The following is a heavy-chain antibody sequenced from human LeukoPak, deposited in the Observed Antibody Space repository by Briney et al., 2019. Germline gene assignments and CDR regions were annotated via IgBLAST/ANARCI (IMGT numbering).Heavy chain of an antibody. CDR2: ISHRGST. D-gene: IGHD5-24*01. CDR3: AIRDGYNYDY. J-gene: IGHJ4*02. Sequence: PSETLSLTCAVYGGSFSGYDWSWIRQPPAKGLEWIGGISHRGSTNYNPSLKSRVTISVDTSKNHFSLKLTSVTAADTALYYCAIRDGYNYDYWGQGILVTVSS. V-gene: IGHV4-34*01. CDR1: GGSFSGYD.